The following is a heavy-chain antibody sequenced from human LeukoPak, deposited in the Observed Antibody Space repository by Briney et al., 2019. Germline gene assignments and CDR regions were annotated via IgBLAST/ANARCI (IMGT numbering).Heavy chain of an antibody. V-gene: IGHV4-30-4*01. J-gene: IGHJ4*02. D-gene: IGHD2-15*01. CDR3: ARERYCSGGSCHTIN. Sequence: SQTLSLTCTVSGGSISSGDYYWSWIRQPPGKGLEWIGYIYYSGSTYYNPSLKSRVTISVDTSKNPFSLKLSSVTAADTAVYYCARERYCSGGSCHTINWGQGTLVTVSS. CDR2: IYYSGST. CDR1: GGSISSGDYY.